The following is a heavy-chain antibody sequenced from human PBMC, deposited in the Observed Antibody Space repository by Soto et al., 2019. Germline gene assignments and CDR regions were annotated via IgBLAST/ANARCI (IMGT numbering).Heavy chain of an antibody. J-gene: IGHJ6*02. CDR3: ARHHGGNSKTYYYYGMDV. Sequence: GESLKISCQASGYRFTSYWIGWVRQMPGKGLEWMGIIYPGDSDTRYSPSFQGQVTISADKSISTAYLQWSSLKASDTAMYYCARHHGGNSKTYYYYGMDVWGQGTTVTVSS. CDR1: GYRFTSYW. D-gene: IGHD2-21*02. CDR2: IYPGDSDT. V-gene: IGHV5-51*01.